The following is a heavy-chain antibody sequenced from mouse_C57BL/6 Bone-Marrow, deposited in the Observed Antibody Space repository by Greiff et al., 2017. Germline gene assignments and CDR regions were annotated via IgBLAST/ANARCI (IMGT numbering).Heavy chain of an antibody. CDR1: GYTFTSYG. V-gene: IGHV1-58*01. D-gene: IGHD2-3*01. CDR2: IYIGHGYT. Sequence: EVQVVESGAELVRPGSSVKMSCKTSGYTFTSYGINWVKQRPGQGLEWIGYIYIGHGYTKYNEKFKGKATLTSDTSSSTAYMQLSILKSADSSIYVCARGDSYYDAYWGQGTLVTVSA. CDR3: ARGDSYYDAY. J-gene: IGHJ3*01.